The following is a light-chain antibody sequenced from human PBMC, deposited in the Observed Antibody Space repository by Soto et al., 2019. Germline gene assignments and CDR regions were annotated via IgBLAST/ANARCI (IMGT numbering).Light chain of an antibody. CDR2: DAS. V-gene: IGKV3-11*01. CDR3: QQRSNWLWT. Sequence: EIFLTQAPSTLSLSPVARATLSCRASQSVSSYLAWYQQKPGQAPRLLIYDASNRATGIPARFSGSGSGTDFTLTISSLEPEDFAVYYCQQRSNWLWTFGQGTKVDIK. J-gene: IGKJ1*01. CDR1: QSVSSY.